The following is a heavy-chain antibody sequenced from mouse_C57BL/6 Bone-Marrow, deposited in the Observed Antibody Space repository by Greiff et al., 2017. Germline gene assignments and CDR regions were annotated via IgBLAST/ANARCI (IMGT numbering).Heavy chain of an antibody. V-gene: IGHV1-64*01. Sequence: QVQLQQPGAELVKPGASVKLSCKASGYTFTSYWMHWVKQRPGQGLEWIGMIHPNSGSTNYNEKFKSKATLTVDKSSSTAYMQLSSLTSEDSAVYYCARSGYDGPGYYFDYGGQGTTLTVSS. CDR2: IHPNSGST. J-gene: IGHJ2*01. CDR1: GYTFTSYW. D-gene: IGHD2-14*01. CDR3: ARSGYDGPGYYFDY.